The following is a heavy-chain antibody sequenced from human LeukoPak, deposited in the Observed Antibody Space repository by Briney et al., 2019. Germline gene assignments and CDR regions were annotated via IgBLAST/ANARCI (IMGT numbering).Heavy chain of an antibody. D-gene: IGHD2-15*01. J-gene: IGHJ6*02. CDR3: AKGQRSVAATPMDV. CDR2: ISGSTGST. Sequence: PGRSLRLSCAASGFSFSTYAMNWVRQAPGKGLEWVSVISGSTGSTYYADSVKGRFTISRDNSKSTLYVQMNSLRAEDTAVYYCAKGQRSVAATPMDVWGQGTTVTVSS. V-gene: IGHV3-23*01. CDR1: GFSFSTYA.